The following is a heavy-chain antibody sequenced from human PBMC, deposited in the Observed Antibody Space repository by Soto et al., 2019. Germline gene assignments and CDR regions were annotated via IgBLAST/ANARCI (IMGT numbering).Heavy chain of an antibody. Sequence: GSTNYNPSLKSRVTISVDTSKNQFSLKLNSVTAADTAVYYCARAEWFGELNFDYWGQGTLVTVSS. V-gene: IGHV4-59*01. CDR3: ARAEWFGELNFDY. CDR2: GST. J-gene: IGHJ4*02. D-gene: IGHD3-10*01.